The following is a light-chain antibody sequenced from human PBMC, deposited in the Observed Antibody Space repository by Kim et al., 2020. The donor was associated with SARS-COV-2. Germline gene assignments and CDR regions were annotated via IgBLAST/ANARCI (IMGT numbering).Light chain of an antibody. J-gene: IGLJ2*01. Sequence: QSVLTPPPSASGTPGQRVTVSCSGSSSNIGNNNVNWYQQLPGTAPKLLIYNNNQRPPGVPDRFSGSTSGTSASLAISGLQSEDEADFYCAAWDDSQNGYVVFGRGTQLTVL. CDR1: SSNIGNNN. CDR3: AAWDDSQNGYVV. V-gene: IGLV1-44*01. CDR2: NNN.